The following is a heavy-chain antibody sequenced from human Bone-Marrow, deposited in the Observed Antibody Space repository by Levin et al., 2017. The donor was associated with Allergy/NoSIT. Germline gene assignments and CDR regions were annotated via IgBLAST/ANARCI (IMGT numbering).Heavy chain of an antibody. CDR1: GVTISDHY. CDR2: IRDKDNSFFK. J-gene: IGHJ4*02. CDR3: TRSLHCSGGYCYSPV. D-gene: IGHD2-15*01. Sequence: GGSLRLSCAAAGVTISDHYMDWVRQAPGRGPEWVGRIRDKDNSFFKEYAASVKGRFTISRDDSKNSLYLQMNGLQTEDTALSYCTRSLHCSGGYCYSPVWGRGTLVTVSS. V-gene: IGHV3-72*01.